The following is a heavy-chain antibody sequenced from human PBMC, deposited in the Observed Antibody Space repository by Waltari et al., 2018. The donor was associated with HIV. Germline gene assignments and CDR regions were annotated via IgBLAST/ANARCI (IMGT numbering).Heavy chain of an antibody. Sequence: EVNLVESGGRLVQPTGSLRLSCVPSGFTFSSYWLHWVRQAPGKGLVWISRVSSDGNSTVYADSVKGRFTISRDNAKNTLFLQMNSLRVEDTAVYFCARSLYYDFWSAYPPDYWGQGTRVTVSS. J-gene: IGHJ4*02. CDR2: VSSDGNST. D-gene: IGHD3-3*01. CDR3: ARSLYYDFWSAYPPDY. CDR1: GFTFSSYW. V-gene: IGHV3-74*03.